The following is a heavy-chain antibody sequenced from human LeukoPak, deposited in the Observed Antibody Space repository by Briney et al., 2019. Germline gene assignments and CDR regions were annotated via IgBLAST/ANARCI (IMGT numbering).Heavy chain of an antibody. CDR2: IKQDGSEK. CDR3: AKDHYDSRGHRIDY. CDR1: GFTFSSYW. V-gene: IGHV3-7*01. D-gene: IGHD3-22*01. J-gene: IGHJ4*02. Sequence: GGSLRLSCAASGFTFSSYWMSWVRQAPGKGLGWVANIKQDGSEKYYVDSVKGRFTISRDNAKKSLYLQMNGLRAEDTAVYYCAKDHYDSRGHRIDYWGQGALVTVSS.